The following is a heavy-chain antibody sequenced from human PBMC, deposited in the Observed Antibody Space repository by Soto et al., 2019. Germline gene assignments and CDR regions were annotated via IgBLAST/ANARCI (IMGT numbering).Heavy chain of an antibody. J-gene: IGHJ4*02. CDR3: AREATPYPYFDY. Sequence: ASVKVSCKASGYTFTSYGISWARQAPGQGLEWMGWISAYNGNTNYAQKLQGRVTMTTDTSTSTAYMELRSLRSDDTAVYYCAREATPYPYFDYWGQGTLVTVSS. D-gene: IGHD1-26*01. CDR1: GYTFTSYG. CDR2: ISAYNGNT. V-gene: IGHV1-18*01.